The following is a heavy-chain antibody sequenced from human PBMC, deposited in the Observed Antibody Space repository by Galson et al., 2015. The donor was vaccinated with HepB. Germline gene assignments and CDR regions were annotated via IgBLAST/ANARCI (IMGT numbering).Heavy chain of an antibody. CDR1: GFTFSSYW. D-gene: IGHD3-10*01. CDR3: ARPIGPYISGRGHYFDY. Sequence: LRLSCAASGFTFSSYWMSWVRPAPGKGLEWVANIKQDGSEKYYVDSVKGRFTISRDNAKNSLYLQMNSLRAEDTAVYYCARPIGPYISGRGHYFDYWGQGTLVTVSS. CDR2: IKQDGSEK. J-gene: IGHJ4*02. V-gene: IGHV3-7*03.